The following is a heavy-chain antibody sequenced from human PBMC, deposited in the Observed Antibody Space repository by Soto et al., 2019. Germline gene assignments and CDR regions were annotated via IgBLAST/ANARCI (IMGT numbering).Heavy chain of an antibody. CDR1: GYTFTSYG. J-gene: IGHJ6*02. D-gene: IGHD5-12*01. CDR3: ARGSRDGYNCAYHHYHHYVMAF. Sequence: AAAVQACCKASGYTFTSYGISWVRQAPGQGLEWMGGIIPIFGTVKYAQRFQGRVTITADESTSTAYMELSSLRSEDTAVYYCARGSRDGYNCAYHHYHHYVMAFWGQRSTVTVSS. CDR2: IIPIFGTV. V-gene: IGHV1-69*13.